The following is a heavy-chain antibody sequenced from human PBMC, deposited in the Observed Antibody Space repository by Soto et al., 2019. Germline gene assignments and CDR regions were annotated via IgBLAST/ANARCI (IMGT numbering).Heavy chain of an antibody. CDR1: GGTFSSYA. J-gene: IGHJ6*02. Sequence: QVQLVQSGAEVKKPGSSVKVSCKASGGTFSSYAISWVRQAPGQGLEWMGGIIPIFGTANYAQKFQGRVTITADEATSTAYRELSSLRAEDTAVYYCASRNLGYCSGGSCYYYYYGMDVWGQGTTVTVSS. CDR2: IIPIFGTA. CDR3: ASRNLGYCSGGSCYYYYYGMDV. V-gene: IGHV1-69*12. D-gene: IGHD2-15*01.